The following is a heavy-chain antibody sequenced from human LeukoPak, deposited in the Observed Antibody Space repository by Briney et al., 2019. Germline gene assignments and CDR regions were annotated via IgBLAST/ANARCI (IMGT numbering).Heavy chain of an antibody. J-gene: IGHJ5*02. CDR1: GGSISSYH. CDR2: IYDSGST. V-gene: IGHV4-59*01. Sequence: SETLSLTCTVSGGSISSYHWSWFRQAPGKGLEWIGYIYDSGSTNFNPSLKSRVTISVDTSKNQFSLKLSSVTAADTAVYYCARLYYDFWSGYNWFDPWGQGTLVTVSS. CDR3: ARLYYDFWSGYNWFDP. D-gene: IGHD3-3*01.